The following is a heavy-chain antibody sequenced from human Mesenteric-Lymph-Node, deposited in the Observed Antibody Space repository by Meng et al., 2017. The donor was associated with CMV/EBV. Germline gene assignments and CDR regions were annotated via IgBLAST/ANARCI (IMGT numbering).Heavy chain of an antibody. Sequence: GGSLRLSCAASGFTFSTYAVSWVRQAPGKGLEWVSGISGSGGSTYYADSVKGRFTISRDNSKNTLYLQMNSLRAEDTAVYYCARDLVVDCSSTSCYSERGYYYYYYGMDVWGQGTTVTVSS. CDR3: ARDLVVDCSSTSCYSERGYYYYYYGMDV. CDR1: GFTFSTYA. D-gene: IGHD2-2*01. CDR2: ISGSGGST. V-gene: IGHV3-23*01. J-gene: IGHJ6*02.